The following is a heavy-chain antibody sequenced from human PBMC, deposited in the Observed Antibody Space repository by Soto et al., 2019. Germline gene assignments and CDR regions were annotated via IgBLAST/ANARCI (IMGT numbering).Heavy chain of an antibody. D-gene: IGHD3-22*01. Sequence: PGGSLRLSCEASGFTFSSYGMHWVRQAPGKWLEWVAVIWYDGSDKYYGDSVKGRFIISRDNSKSTVYLQLNSLRAEDTAMYYCAKKGYDSSCQYSYYFDYWGQGXLVTVYS. CDR3: AKKGYDSSCQYSYYFDY. J-gene: IGHJ4*02. V-gene: IGHV3-30*02. CDR1: GFTFSSYG. CDR2: IWYDGSDK.